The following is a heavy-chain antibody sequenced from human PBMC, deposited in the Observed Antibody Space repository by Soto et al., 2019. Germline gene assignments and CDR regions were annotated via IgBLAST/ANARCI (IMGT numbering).Heavy chain of an antibody. J-gene: IGHJ6*02. CDR2: ISSSSSYI. V-gene: IGHV3-21*01. Sequence: EVQLLESGGGLVQPGGSLRLSCAASGFTFSSYAMSWVRQAPGKGLEWVSSISSSSSYIYYADSVKGRFTISRDNAKNSLYLQMNSLRAEDTAVYYCAREVATPYYYYGMDVWGQGTTVTVSS. CDR3: AREVATPYYYYGMDV. CDR1: GFTFSSYA.